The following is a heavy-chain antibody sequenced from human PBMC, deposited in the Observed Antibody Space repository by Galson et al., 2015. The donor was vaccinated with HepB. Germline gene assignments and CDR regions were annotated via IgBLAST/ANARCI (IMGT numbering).Heavy chain of an antibody. CDR2: INWKGEST. CDR1: GFTFDDHG. J-gene: IGHJ6*02. Sequence: SLRLSCAVSGFTFDDHGMSWVRQAPGKGLDWVSGINWKGESTIYADSVKGRFTISRDNAKNSLYLQMNSLRAGDTALYYCARQVGSTYHYYMDVWGQGTTVTVSS. V-gene: IGHV3-20*04. CDR3: ARQVGSTYHYYMDV. D-gene: IGHD1-26*01.